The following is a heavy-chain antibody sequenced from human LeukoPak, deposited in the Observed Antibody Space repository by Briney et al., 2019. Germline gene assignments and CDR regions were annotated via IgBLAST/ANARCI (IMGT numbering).Heavy chain of an antibody. Sequence: GGSLRLSCVVSGFGFSDSYMTWIRQTPGKGLEWLAYISGSGNDMYYADSVKGRFTISRDNAKNSLYLQMNSLRPDDTALYYCSTDPRLLIYWGHGTLVTVSS. CDR1: GFGFSDSY. V-gene: IGHV3-11*01. CDR2: ISGSGNDM. D-gene: IGHD2-8*01. CDR3: STDPRLLIY. J-gene: IGHJ4*01.